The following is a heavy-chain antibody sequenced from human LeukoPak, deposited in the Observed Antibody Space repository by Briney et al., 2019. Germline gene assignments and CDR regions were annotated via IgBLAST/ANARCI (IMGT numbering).Heavy chain of an antibody. J-gene: IGHJ4*02. D-gene: IGHD2-8*01. CDR2: IIPIFGTA. CDR1: GYTFTSYD. CDR3: ASATVCTNGVCYPVY. V-gene: IGHV1-69*05. Sequence: SVKVSCRASGYTFTSYDINWVRQATGQGLEWMGGIIPIFGTANYAQKFQGRVTITTDESTSTAYMELSSLRSEDTAVYYCASATVCTNGVCYPVYWGQGTLVTVSS.